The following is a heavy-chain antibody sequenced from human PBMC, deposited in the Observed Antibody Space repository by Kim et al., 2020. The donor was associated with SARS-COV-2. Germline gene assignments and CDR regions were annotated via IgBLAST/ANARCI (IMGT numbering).Heavy chain of an antibody. Sequence: GGSLRLSCAVSGIPFTNAWMNWVRQTPGKGLEWIGRIKSKTDSGTSDYAAPVKGRFTISRDDSKNTLFLLMSSLKTEDSGLYYCTTVTIRWGQGTLVTVS. J-gene: IGHJ4*02. CDR1: GIPFTNAW. CDR3: TTVTIR. V-gene: IGHV3-15*01. CDR2: IKSKTDSGTS. D-gene: IGHD3-3*01.